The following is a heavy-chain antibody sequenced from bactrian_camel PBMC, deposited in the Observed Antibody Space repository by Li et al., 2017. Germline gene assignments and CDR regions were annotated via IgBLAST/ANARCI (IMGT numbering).Heavy chain of an antibody. CDR2: RASDGRI. Sequence: VQLVESGGGSVQAGGSLRLSCVGSESTQSFRCMAWFRQRVGAGRERVAARASDGRIAYADFVKGRFTVSPETPKNTLDLQMNGLQSGDTAMYYCATSLACHTSASMWDDWGQGTQVTVS. CDR3: ATSLACHTSASMWDD. CDR1: ESTQSFRC. D-gene: IGHD4*01. V-gene: IGHV3S53*01. J-gene: IGHJ4*01.